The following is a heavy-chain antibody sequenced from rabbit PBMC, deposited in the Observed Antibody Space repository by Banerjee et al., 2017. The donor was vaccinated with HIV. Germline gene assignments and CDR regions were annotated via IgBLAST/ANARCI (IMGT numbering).Heavy chain of an antibody. D-gene: IGHD1-1*01. CDR2: IYTGSSGST. Sequence: QEQLVESGGGLVQPEGSLTLSCKASGFDFSSYYMSWVRQAPGKGLEWIACIYTGSSGSTYYASWAKGRFTISKTSSTTVTLQMTSLTAADTATYFCARWSSAKDYNLWGPGTLVTVS. J-gene: IGHJ4*01. CDR3: ARWSSAKDYNL. V-gene: IGHV1S45*01. CDR1: GFDFSSYYM.